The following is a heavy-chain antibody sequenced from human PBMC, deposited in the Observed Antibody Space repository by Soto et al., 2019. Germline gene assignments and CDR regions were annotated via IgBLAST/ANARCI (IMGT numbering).Heavy chain of an antibody. Sequence: SQTLSLTCAISGDSVSSNSAAWNWIRQSPSRGLEWLGRTYYRSKWYNDYAVSVKGRITTNPDTSKNQFSLQLNSVTPEDTAVYYCAREGSWSQXLARIPGTIYYYYGMDVWGQGTTVTVSS. J-gene: IGHJ6*02. CDR2: TYYRSKWYN. CDR3: AREGSWSQXLARIPGTIYYYYGMDV. D-gene: IGHD6-19*01. CDR1: GDSVSSNSAA. V-gene: IGHV6-1*01.